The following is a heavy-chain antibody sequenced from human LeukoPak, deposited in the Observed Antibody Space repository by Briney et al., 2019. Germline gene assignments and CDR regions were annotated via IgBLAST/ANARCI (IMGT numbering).Heavy chain of an antibody. Sequence: GGSLRLSCAASGFTFSSYSMNWVRQAPRKGLEWVSSISSSSSYIYYADSVKGRFTISRDNAKNSLYLQMNSLRAEDTAVYYCARDNVVRGVLIDYWGQGTLVTVSS. CDR2: ISSSSSYI. CDR3: ARDNVVRGVLIDY. V-gene: IGHV3-21*01. J-gene: IGHJ4*02. D-gene: IGHD3-10*01. CDR1: GFTFSSYS.